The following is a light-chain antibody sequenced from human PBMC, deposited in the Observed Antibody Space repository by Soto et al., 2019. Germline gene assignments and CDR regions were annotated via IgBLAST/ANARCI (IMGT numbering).Light chain of an antibody. V-gene: IGKV1D-13*01. CDR3: QQYSHLIT. Sequence: AIQLTQSTSSLSASVGDSVTITCRASQGISSALAWYQQTPGRAPKLLIYDASTLASGVPSRFSGSRSGTDFTLTVSSLQPEDIATYYCQQYSHLITFGQGTRLEIK. CDR2: DAS. J-gene: IGKJ5*01. CDR1: QGISSA.